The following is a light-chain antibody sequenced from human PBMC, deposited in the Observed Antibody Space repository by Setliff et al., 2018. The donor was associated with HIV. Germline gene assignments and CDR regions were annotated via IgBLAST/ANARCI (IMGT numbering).Light chain of an antibody. J-gene: IGLJ3*02. CDR1: SSDVGGYNY. CDR3: SSYRSSTTLTV. CDR2: DVN. Sequence: QSVLTQPASVSGSPGQSITISCTGTSSDVGGYNYVSWYQHHPGKAPKLLIYDVNNRPSGVSHRFSGSKSGNTASLTISGLQAEDEADYYCSSYRSSTTLTVFGGGTKVTVL. V-gene: IGLV2-14*01.